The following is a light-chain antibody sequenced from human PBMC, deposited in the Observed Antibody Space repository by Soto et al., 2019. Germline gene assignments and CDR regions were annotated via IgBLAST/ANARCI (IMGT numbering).Light chain of an antibody. J-gene: IGKJ1*01. CDR2: KAS. V-gene: IGKV1-5*03. CDR1: QFISSS. CDR3: QQYNSYWT. Sequence: DIQMTQSPSTLSASVGDRVTITCRASQFISSSLAWYQQKPGKAPKLLIYKASTLESGVPSRFSGSGSGTEFTLTISSLQPDDFATYYCQQYNSYWTFGQGTKVEIK.